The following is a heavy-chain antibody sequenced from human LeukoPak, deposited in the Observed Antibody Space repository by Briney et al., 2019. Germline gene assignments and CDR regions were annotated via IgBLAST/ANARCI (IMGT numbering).Heavy chain of an antibody. Sequence: GASVKVSCKASGYTFTSYGISWVRQAPGQGLEWGGWISAYNGNTNYAQKFQGRVTMTTDTSTSTAYMELRSLRSDDTAVYYCARGVGWVYYYYYMDVWGKGTTVTVSS. CDR3: ARGVGWVYYYYYMDV. CDR2: ISAYNGNT. D-gene: IGHD6-19*01. CDR1: GYTFTSYG. J-gene: IGHJ6*03. V-gene: IGHV1-18*01.